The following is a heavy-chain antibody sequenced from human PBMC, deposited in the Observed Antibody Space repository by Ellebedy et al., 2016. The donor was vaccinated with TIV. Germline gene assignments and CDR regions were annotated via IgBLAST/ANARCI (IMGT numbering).Heavy chain of an antibody. CDR2: IYSGGST. J-gene: IGHJ4*02. V-gene: IGHV3-53*01. Sequence: GESLKISXAASGFIVSSNFMSWVRQAPGKGLEWVSVIYSGGSTYYADSVKGRFTISRDNSKNTLYLQMNSLRAEDTAVYYCVRRGSMFDHWGQGTLVSVSS. CDR3: VRRGSMFDH. CDR1: GFIVSSNF.